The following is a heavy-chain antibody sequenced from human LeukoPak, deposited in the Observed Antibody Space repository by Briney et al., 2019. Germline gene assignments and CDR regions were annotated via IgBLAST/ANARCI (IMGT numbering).Heavy chain of an antibody. V-gene: IGHV3-7*01. CDR3: ARVHSSGWYRYFQH. Sequence: GGSLRLSCAASGFTFSSYWMSWVRQAPGKGLEWVANIKQDGSEKYYVDSVKGRFTISRDNAKNSLYLQMNSLRAEDTAVYYCARVHSSGWYRYFQHWGQGTLVTVSS. D-gene: IGHD6-19*01. J-gene: IGHJ1*01. CDR2: IKQDGSEK. CDR1: GFTFSSYW.